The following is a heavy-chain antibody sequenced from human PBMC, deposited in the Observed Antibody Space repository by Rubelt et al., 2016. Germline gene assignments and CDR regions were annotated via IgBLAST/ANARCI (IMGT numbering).Heavy chain of an antibody. CDR3: ARGGTGNYYFDY. J-gene: IGHJ4*02. V-gene: IGHV3-21*01. Sequence: EVQLVESGGGLVKPGGSLRLSCATSGFIFDRYGVHWVRPAPGKGLAWVSSINGDSVYVHYADSVKGRLTISRDNAQNSLYLQMNSLRAEDTAVYYCARGGTGNYYFDYWGQGALVTVSS. D-gene: IGHD5-24*01. CDR2: INGDSVYV. CDR1: GFIFDRYG.